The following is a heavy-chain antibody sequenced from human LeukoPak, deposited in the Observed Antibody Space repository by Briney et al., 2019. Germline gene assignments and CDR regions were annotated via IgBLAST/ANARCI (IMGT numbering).Heavy chain of an antibody. CDR3: AREGVTVTSDFDY. Sequence: ASVKVSCKASGYTFTSYDINWVRQATGQGLEWMGWMNPNSANTGYAQKFQGRVTMTRDTSISTAYMVLSRLRSDDTAVYYCAREGVTVTSDFDYWGQGTLVTVSS. J-gene: IGHJ4*02. D-gene: IGHD4-17*01. CDR1: GYTFTSYD. CDR2: MNPNSANT. V-gene: IGHV1-8*01.